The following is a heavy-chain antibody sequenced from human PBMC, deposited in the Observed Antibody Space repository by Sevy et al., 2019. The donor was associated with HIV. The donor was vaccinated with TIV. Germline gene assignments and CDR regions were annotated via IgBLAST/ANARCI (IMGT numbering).Heavy chain of an antibody. V-gene: IGHV3-64D*06. J-gene: IGHJ6*02. CDR3: VKDPDYNFWRGDYGMDV. D-gene: IGHD3-3*01. CDR2: ISSDGVST. Sequence: GGSLRLSCSGSGFNFSNSAMNWVRQTPGKGLKYVSAISSDGVSTYYTDSVRGRFTISRDNSKNTLYLQMSSLRVEDTAVYYCVKDPDYNFWRGDYGMDVWGQGTTVTVSS. CDR1: GFNFSNSA.